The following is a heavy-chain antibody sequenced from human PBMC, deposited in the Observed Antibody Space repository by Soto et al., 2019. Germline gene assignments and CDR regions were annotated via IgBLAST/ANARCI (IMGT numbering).Heavy chain of an antibody. V-gene: IGHV3-64*01. CDR3: ARELWFGELSPLVY. CDR2: ISSNGGST. J-gene: IGHJ4*02. CDR1: GFTFSSYA. D-gene: IGHD3-10*01. Sequence: PGGSLRLSCAASGFTFSSYAMHWVRQAPGKGLEYVSAISSNGGSTYYANSVKGRFTISRDNSKNTLYLQMGSLRAEDMAVYYCARELWFGELSPLVYRGQRTPVTVSS.